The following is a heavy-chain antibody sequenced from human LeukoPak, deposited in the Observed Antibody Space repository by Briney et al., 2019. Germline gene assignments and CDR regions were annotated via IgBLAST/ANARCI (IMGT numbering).Heavy chain of an antibody. Sequence: ASVKVSCKASGGTFSSYAISSVRQAPGQGLEWMGWINPNTGATHSAQKFQGRITMTRDSSISTAYMDLSRLRSDDTAVYYCARDRVGSGWPRPYYFEGWGQGTLVTVSS. D-gene: IGHD6-19*01. CDR1: GGTFSSYA. CDR2: INPNTGAT. CDR3: ARDRVGSGWPRPYYFEG. V-gene: IGHV1-2*02. J-gene: IGHJ4*02.